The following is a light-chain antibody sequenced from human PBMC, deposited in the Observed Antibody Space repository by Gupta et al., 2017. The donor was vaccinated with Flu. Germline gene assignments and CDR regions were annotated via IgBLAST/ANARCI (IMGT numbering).Light chain of an antibody. CDR2: SAS. CDR1: QGIGNW. CDR3: QQANSFPRT. Sequence: PSSVSASGGDRVTITCRASQGIGNWLAWYQQKPGTAPKLLIYSASTLQRGVPSRFSGSGSGTEFTLTISSLRPEDFATYYCQQANSFPRTFGPGTRVDIK. J-gene: IGKJ3*01. V-gene: IGKV1D-12*01.